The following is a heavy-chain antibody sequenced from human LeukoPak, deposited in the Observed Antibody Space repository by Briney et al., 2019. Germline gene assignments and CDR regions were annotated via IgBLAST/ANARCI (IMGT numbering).Heavy chain of an antibody. CDR3: AKLRSGGPAAGNY. CDR1: GFTFSSYA. CDR2: ISGSDDST. J-gene: IGHJ4*02. Sequence: QPGGSLSLSCAASGFTFSSYAMSWVRQAPGKGLEWVSAISGSDDSTYYADSVKGRFTISRDNSKNTVYLQMNSLRAEDTAVYYCAKLRSGGPAAGNYWGQGALVTDSS. D-gene: IGHD6-13*01. V-gene: IGHV3-23*01.